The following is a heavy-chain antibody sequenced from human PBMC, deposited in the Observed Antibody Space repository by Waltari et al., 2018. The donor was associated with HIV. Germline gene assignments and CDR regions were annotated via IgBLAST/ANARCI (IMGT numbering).Heavy chain of an antibody. CDR2: ISYDGSNK. Sequence: QVQLVESGGGVVQPGRSLRIPCAACGFTFCSYGMHWVRQAPGKGLEWVAVISYDGSNKYYADSVKGRFTISRDNSKNTLYLQMNSLRAEDTAVYYCAKPAAMASYGMDVWGQGTTVTVSS. J-gene: IGHJ6*02. CDR3: AKPAAMASYGMDV. V-gene: IGHV3-30*18. D-gene: IGHD5-18*01. CDR1: GFTFCSYG.